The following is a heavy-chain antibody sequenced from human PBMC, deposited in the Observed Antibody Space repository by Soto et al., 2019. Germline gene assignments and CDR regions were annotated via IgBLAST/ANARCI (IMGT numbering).Heavy chain of an antibody. CDR3: ARGPRAPPPHDYGMDV. Sequence: EVQLLESGGGLVQPGGSLRISCAASGFTFSSYVMNWVRQAPGKGLEWVSGIRGSGGDTFYADSVKGRFTISRDNSKNTLYRQMNSLRAEDTAVYYGARGPRAPPPHDYGMDVWGQGTTVTVSS. CDR1: GFTFSSYV. CDR2: IRGSGGDT. J-gene: IGHJ6*02. V-gene: IGHV3-23*01.